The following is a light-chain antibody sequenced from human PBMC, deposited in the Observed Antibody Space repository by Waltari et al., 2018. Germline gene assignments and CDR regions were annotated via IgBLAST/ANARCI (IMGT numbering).Light chain of an antibody. J-gene: IGKJ3*01. V-gene: IGKV1-39*01. Sequence: DIQMTQSPSSLSASVGDRVTITCRASQSISSYLNWYQQKPGKAPKLLIYAASSLQSGVPSRFSGSESWTDFTLTISSLQPEDFATYYCQQSYSTPLTFGPGTKVDIK. CDR2: AAS. CDR1: QSISSY. CDR3: QQSYSTPLT.